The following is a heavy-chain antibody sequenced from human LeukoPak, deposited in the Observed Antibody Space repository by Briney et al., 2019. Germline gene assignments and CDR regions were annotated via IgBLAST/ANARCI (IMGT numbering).Heavy chain of an antibody. Sequence: SETLSLTCTVSGGSISSTNYYWGWIRQPPGKGLEWIGSIYYSGSTYYNPSLKSRVTMSVDTSKNQFSLKLSSVTAADTAVYYCAGHYYDSIDYWGQGTLVTVSS. D-gene: IGHD3-22*01. J-gene: IGHJ4*02. V-gene: IGHV4-39*07. CDR2: IYYSGST. CDR1: GGSISSTNYY. CDR3: AGHYYDSIDY.